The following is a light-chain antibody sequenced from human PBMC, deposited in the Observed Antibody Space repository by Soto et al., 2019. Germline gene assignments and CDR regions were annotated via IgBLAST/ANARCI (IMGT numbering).Light chain of an antibody. CDR1: QTVSNSY. CDR2: DAS. V-gene: IGKV3D-20*01. J-gene: IGKJ2*01. Sequence: EIVLTQSPATLSLSPGERATLSCGASQTVSNSYLAWYQQKPGLAPRLLIYDASTRATGIPDRFSGGGSATGFTLTISRLEPEDFAVYFCQQYGSSPYTFGQGIKVEIK. CDR3: QQYGSSPYT.